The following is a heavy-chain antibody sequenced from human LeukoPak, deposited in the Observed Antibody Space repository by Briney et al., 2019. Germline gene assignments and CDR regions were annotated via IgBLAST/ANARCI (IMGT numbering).Heavy chain of an antibody. Sequence: PSETLSLTCTLSGGSISSYYWSWIRQPAGKGLEWIGRIYTSGSTNYNPSLKSRVTMSVDTSKNQFSLKLSSVTAADTAVYYCARVQVLDYYDSSGAYYIDVWGKGTTVTFSS. V-gene: IGHV4-4*07. D-gene: IGHD3-22*01. CDR3: ARVQVLDYYDSSGAYYIDV. CDR2: IYTSGST. J-gene: IGHJ6*03. CDR1: GGSISSYY.